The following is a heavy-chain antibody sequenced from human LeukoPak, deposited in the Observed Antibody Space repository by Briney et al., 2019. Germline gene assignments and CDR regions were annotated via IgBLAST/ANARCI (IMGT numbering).Heavy chain of an antibody. Sequence: TASETLSLTCTVSGGSISSYYWSWIRQPPGKGLEWIGYIYYSGSTNYNPSLKSRVTISVDTSKNQFSLKLSSVTAADTAVYYCARDSGYYGSGILAFDIWGQGTMVTVSS. CDR2: IYYSGST. CDR3: ARDSGYYGSGILAFDI. V-gene: IGHV4-59*01. CDR1: GGSISSYY. J-gene: IGHJ3*02. D-gene: IGHD3-10*01.